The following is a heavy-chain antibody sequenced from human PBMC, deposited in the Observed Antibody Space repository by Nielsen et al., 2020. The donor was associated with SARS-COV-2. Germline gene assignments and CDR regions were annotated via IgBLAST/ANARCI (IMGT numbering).Heavy chain of an antibody. Sequence: GESLKISCAASGFTFSSYAMHWVRQAPGKGLEWVAVTSYDGSKTYYADSVKGRFTFSRDNFENTLYLQMNSLRAEDTAVYYCAKDRTEYYDVLTGYLDHWGQGTLVTVPS. J-gene: IGHJ4*02. D-gene: IGHD3-9*01. CDR3: AKDRTEYYDVLTGYLDH. V-gene: IGHV3-30*18. CDR2: TSYDGSKT. CDR1: GFTFSSYA.